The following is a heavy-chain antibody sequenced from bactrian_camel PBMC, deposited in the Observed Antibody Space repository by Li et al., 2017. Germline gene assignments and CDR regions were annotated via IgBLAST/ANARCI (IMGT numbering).Heavy chain of an antibody. J-gene: IGHJ4*01. CDR1: GFIFSNYD. CDR2: ISSGGANT. Sequence: VQPGGSLNLSCVASGFIFSNYDMQWLRQAPGKGLEWVSKISSGGANTYYADAVKGRFTISRDNAKNTVYLQMNSRKPEDTAVYYCVKDGACTSGGIWLDCPVGQGTQVTVS. D-gene: IGHD6*01. V-gene: IGHV3S35*01.